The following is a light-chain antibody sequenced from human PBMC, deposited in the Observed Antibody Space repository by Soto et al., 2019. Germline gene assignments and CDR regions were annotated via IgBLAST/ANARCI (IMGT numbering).Light chain of an antibody. CDR3: QQYNNWPPLT. CDR1: QTIASN. CDR2: RAS. V-gene: IGKV3-15*01. Sequence: EVVMTQSPATLSVSPGERATLSCWASQTIASNLAWYQQRPGQAPRLLIYRASTRATGIPARFSGSGSGTEFTLTISSLQSEDFAVYYCQQYNNWPPLTFGGGTKVEIK. J-gene: IGKJ4*01.